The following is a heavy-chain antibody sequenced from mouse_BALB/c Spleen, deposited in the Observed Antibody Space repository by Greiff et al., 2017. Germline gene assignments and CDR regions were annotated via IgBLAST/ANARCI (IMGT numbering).Heavy chain of an antibody. J-gene: IGHJ3*01. CDR3: ARSGRSTMMTTGFAY. Sequence: QVQLQQSGAELVRPGVSVKISCKGSGYTFTDYAMHWVKQSHAKSLEWIGVISTYYGDASYNQKFKGKATLTVDKSSSTAYMELARLTSEDSAIYYCARSGRSTMMTTGFAYWGQGTLVTVSA. CDR2: ISTYYGDA. D-gene: IGHD2-4*01. V-gene: IGHV1S137*01. CDR1: GYTFTDYA.